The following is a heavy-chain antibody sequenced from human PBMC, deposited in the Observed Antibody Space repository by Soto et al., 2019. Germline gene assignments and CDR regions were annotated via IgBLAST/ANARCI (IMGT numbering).Heavy chain of an antibody. D-gene: IGHD3-22*01. CDR1: GFTFSTYV. J-gene: IGHJ1*01. Sequence: QVQLVESGGDVVQPGRSLRLSCAASGFTFSTYVMHWVRHAPGKGLEWVAGISTDGNSEHYADSVKGRFTISRDNSKSTLNLQMSSLTGGDTAVYHCAREDESSGHAGTFHHWGQGTLVTVSS. CDR2: ISTDGNSE. CDR3: AREDESSGHAGTFHH. V-gene: IGHV3-30-3*01.